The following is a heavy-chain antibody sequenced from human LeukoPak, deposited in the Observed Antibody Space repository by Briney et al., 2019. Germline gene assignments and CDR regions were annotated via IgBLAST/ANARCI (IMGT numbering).Heavy chain of an antibody. CDR3: ATSYYGSAD. Sequence: SETLSLTCAVYGGSFSGYYWSWIRQPPGKGLEWIGEINHSGSTNYNPSLKSRVTISVDTSKNQFSLKLSSVTAADTAVYYCATSYYGSADWGQGTLVTVSS. CDR1: GGSFSGYY. V-gene: IGHV4-34*01. J-gene: IGHJ4*02. D-gene: IGHD3-10*01. CDR2: INHSGST.